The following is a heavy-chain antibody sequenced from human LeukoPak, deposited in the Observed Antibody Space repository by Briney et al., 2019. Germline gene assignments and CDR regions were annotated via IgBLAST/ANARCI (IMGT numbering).Heavy chain of an antibody. CDR1: CGSISSYY. Sequence: SETLSLTCTVSCGSISSYYWSWIRQPPGKGLEWIGYIYYSGSTNYNPSLKSRVTISVDTSKNQFSLKLSSVTAADTAVYYCAILAMEDAFDIWGQGTMVTVSS. J-gene: IGHJ3*02. CDR3: AILAMEDAFDI. V-gene: IGHV4-59*08. CDR2: IYYSGST. D-gene: IGHD5-24*01.